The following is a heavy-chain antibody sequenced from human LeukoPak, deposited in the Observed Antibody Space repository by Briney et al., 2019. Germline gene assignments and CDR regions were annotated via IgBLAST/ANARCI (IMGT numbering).Heavy chain of an antibody. CDR2: MNPDGSTK. D-gene: IGHD2-15*01. CDR1: GFAFSSSW. Sequence: GGPLRLSCAASGFAFSSSWMAWARQAPGKGLEWMTNMNPDGSTKNYVDSVRGRFTISRDNAKNSLYLQMNSLRAEDTAVYYCARQDYERGGRAFDIWGQGTMVTVSS. CDR3: ARQDYERGGRAFDI. J-gene: IGHJ3*02. V-gene: IGHV3-7*04.